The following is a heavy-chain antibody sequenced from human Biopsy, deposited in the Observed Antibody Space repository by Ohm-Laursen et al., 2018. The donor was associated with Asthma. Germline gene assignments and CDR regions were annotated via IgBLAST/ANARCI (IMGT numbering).Heavy chain of an antibody. CDR1: GGTFNTYV. Sequence: SVKVSCKSLGGTFNTYVIGWVRQAPGQGLEWMGGVNSVFGTTTYPQKFQDRATITADESTSTVYMELSSLRSEDTAMYYCARKAVSCISRSCYSLDFWGQGTLVTVSS. J-gene: IGHJ4*02. CDR2: VNSVFGTT. D-gene: IGHD2-15*01. V-gene: IGHV1-69*13. CDR3: ARKAVSCISRSCYSLDF.